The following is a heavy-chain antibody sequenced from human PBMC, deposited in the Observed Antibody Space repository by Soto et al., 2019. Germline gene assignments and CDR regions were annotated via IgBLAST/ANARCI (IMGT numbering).Heavy chain of an antibody. CDR1: GYTFTSYA. Sequence: GASVKVSCKASGYTFTSYAMHWVRQAPGQRLEWMGWINAGNGNTKYSQKFQGRVTITRDTSASTAYMELSSLRSEDTAVYYCASREVPYSSGWYNYLGYCHQRTLGTASS. V-gene: IGHV1-3*01. CDR2: INAGNGNT. J-gene: IGHJ4*02. D-gene: IGHD6-19*01. CDR3: ASREVPYSSGWYNYLGY.